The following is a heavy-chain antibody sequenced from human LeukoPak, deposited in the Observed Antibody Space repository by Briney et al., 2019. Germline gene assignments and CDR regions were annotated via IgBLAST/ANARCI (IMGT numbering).Heavy chain of an antibody. V-gene: IGHV1-2*02. J-gene: IGHJ4*02. Sequence: ASVKVSCKASGYTFTGYYMHWVRQSPGQGLEWMRWINPNSGGTNYAQKFQGRVTMTRAASISTAYMELSRLRSDDTAVYYCARAYSGYDLVDYWGQGTLVTVSS. CDR2: INPNSGGT. CDR3: ARAYSGYDLVDY. CDR1: GYTFTGYY. D-gene: IGHD5-12*01.